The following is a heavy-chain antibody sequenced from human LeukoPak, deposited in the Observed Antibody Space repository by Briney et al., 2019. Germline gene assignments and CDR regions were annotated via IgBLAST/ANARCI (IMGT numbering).Heavy chain of an antibody. CDR2: ISASGGDT. J-gene: IGHJ4*02. CDR3: AKDAAGPEY. D-gene: IGHD6-13*01. Sequence: PGGSLRLSCVVSGFTFSSYSMSWVRQAPGKGLEWVSGISASGGDTWYPDSVKGRFTISRDNSKNTLFLQMNSLRVEDTAIYYCAKDAAGPEYWGQGTRVTVSS. V-gene: IGHV3-23*01. CDR1: GFTFSSYS.